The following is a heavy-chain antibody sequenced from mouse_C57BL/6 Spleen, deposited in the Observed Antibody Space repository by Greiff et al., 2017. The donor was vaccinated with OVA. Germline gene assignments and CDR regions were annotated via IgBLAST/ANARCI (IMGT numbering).Heavy chain of an antibody. D-gene: IGHD3-2*02. V-gene: IGHV1-52*01. J-gene: IGHJ3*01. Sequence: VKLQQPGAELVRPGSSVKLSCKASGYTFTSYWMHWVKQRPIQGLEWIGNIDPSDSETHYNQKFKDKATLTVDKSSSTAYMQLSSLTSEDSAVYYCARWGDSSGRLFAYWGQGTLVTVSA. CDR3: ARWGDSSGRLFAY. CDR1: GYTFTSYW. CDR2: IDPSDSET.